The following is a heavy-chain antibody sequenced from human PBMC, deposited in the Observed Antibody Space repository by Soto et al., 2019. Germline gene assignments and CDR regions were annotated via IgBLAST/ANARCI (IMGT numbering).Heavy chain of an antibody. Sequence: QVQLVQSGAEVKEPGASVTVSCRASGDRFTDYYMHWVRQAPGQGLEWMGWINPNSGVTKYAQKFQGCVTMTRDTSITTVYMQLSRLRFDDTAIYYCARESGGATATLDYYYFYMDVWGTGTTVTVSS. CDR1: GDRFTDYY. D-gene: IGHD5-12*01. V-gene: IGHV1-2*04. CDR3: ARESGGATATLDYYYFYMDV. CDR2: INPNSGVT. J-gene: IGHJ6*03.